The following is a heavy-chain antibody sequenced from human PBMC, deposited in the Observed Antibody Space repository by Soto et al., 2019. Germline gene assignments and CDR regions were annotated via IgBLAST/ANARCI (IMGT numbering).Heavy chain of an antibody. D-gene: IGHD5-12*01. J-gene: IGHJ4*02. CDR3: ARGSPYSGYAW. CDR1: GGSFSGYY. CDR2: IYHSGST. Sequence: PSETLSLTCAVYGGSFSGYYWSWIRQPPEKGLEWIGEIYHSGSTNYNPSLKSRVTISVDTSKNQFSLKLSSVTAADTAVYYCARGSPYSGYAWWGQGTLVTVSS. V-gene: IGHV4-34*01.